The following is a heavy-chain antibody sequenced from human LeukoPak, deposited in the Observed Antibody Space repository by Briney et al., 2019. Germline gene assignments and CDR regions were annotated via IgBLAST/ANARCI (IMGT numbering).Heavy chain of an antibody. V-gene: IGHV4-34*01. CDR2: INHSGST. Sequence: PSETLSLTCAVYGGSFSGYYWSWIRQPPGKGLEWIGEINHSGSTNYNPSLKSRVTISVDTSKRQISLNLTSVTAADTAIYYCAVGLRTVRGVIPSAYWGQGTLVTVSS. CDR1: GGSFSGYY. J-gene: IGHJ4*02. CDR3: AVGLRTVRGVIPSAY. D-gene: IGHD3-10*01.